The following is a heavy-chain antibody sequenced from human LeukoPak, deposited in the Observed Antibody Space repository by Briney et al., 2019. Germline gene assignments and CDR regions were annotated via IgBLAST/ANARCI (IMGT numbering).Heavy chain of an antibody. CDR1: GYTFTSYY. CDR2: FDPEDGET. D-gene: IGHD3-22*01. CDR3: AAVKTYYYDTSGYYFPLNAFDI. J-gene: IGHJ3*02. Sequence: ASVKVSCKASGYTFTSYYMHWVRQAPGKGLEWMGGFDPEDGETIYAQKFQGRVTMTEDTSTDTAYMELSSLRSEDTAVYYCAAVKTYYYDTSGYYFPLNAFDIWGQGTMVTVSS. V-gene: IGHV1-24*01.